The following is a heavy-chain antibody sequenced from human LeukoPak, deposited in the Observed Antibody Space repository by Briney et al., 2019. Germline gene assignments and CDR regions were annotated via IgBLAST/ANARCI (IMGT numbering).Heavy chain of an antibody. CDR1: GFTFSSYG. CDR3: AKGSRGSCSRTYCYPFDY. Sequence: GGSLRLSCAASGFTFSSYGMSWVRQAPGKGLEWVSFISGSGGNTYCTDSVKGRFTISRDNSKNTLYLQMNRLRAEDTAVYYCAKGSRGSCSRTYCYPFDYWGQGTLVTVSS. J-gene: IGHJ4*02. D-gene: IGHD2-2*01. CDR2: ISGSGGNT. V-gene: IGHV3-23*01.